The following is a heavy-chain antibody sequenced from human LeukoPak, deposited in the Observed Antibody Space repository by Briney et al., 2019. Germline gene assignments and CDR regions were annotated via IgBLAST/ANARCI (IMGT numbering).Heavy chain of an antibody. V-gene: IGHV3-7*03. Sequence: SGGSLRLSCAASGFTFSSTWMSWVRQAPGKGLEWVANIKRDGSEKYYVDSVKGRFTISRDNAKNSLYLQMNSLRAEDTAVYYCARVSRWGLNHNPPHWGQGTLVTVSS. D-gene: IGHD7-27*01. CDR2: IKRDGSEK. CDR3: ARVSRWGLNHNPPH. CDR1: GFTFSSTW. J-gene: IGHJ4*02.